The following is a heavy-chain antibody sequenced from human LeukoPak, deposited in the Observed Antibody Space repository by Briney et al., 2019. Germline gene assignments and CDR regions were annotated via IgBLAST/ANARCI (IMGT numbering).Heavy chain of an antibody. CDR3: TFNLGSGSFAFDI. CDR2: IYYTGST. CDR1: GGSISSSSYY. V-gene: IGHV4-39*07. D-gene: IGHD3-10*01. Sequence: SETLSLTCTVSGGSISSSSYYWGWIRQTPGKGLEWIGSIYYTGSTYYKPSLKSRVTISEDTSKNQFSLKLSSVTAADTAVYYCTFNLGSGSFAFDIWGQGTMVTVSS. J-gene: IGHJ3*02.